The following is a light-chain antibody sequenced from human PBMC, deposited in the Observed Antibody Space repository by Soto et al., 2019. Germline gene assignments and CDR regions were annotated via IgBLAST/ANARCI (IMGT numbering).Light chain of an antibody. Sequence: ESGVTQAPVTLSFSPGDRATASCRASETVSSYLLWYQQKPGQDPRLLIYDASERATGIPARFSGSGSETDFTLTISSLEPEDFGVYYCLHRMNWPLTFGQGTRLEIK. CDR2: DAS. V-gene: IGKV3-11*01. CDR1: ETVSSY. J-gene: IGKJ5*01. CDR3: LHRMNWPLT.